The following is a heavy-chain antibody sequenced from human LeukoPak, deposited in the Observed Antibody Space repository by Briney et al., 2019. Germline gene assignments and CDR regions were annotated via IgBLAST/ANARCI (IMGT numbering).Heavy chain of an antibody. D-gene: IGHD6-13*01. J-gene: IGHJ3*02. V-gene: IGHV4-39*07. Sequence: SETLSLTCTVSGGSISSSSYYWGWIRQPPGKGLEWIGSIYYSGSTYYNPSLKSRVTISVDTSKNQFSLKLSSVTAADTAVYYCARDRGGSSWYIDAFDIWGQGTMVTVSS. CDR1: GGSISSSSYY. CDR3: ARDRGGSSWYIDAFDI. CDR2: IYYSGST.